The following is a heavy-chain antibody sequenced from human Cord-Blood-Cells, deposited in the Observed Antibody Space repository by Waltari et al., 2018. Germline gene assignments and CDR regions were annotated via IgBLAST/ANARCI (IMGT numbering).Heavy chain of an antibody. CDR1: GFSLSTSGVG. J-gene: IGHJ3*02. V-gene: IGHV2-5*02. D-gene: IGHD6-13*01. CDR3: AHRLKHSSPGAFDI. CDR2: IYWDDDK. Sequence: QITLKESGPTLVKPTQTLTLTCTFSGFSLSTSGVGAGWIRQPPGKALEWLALIYWDDDKRYSPSLKSRLTITKDTSKNQVVLTMTNMDPVDTATYYCAHRLKHSSPGAFDIWGQGTMVTVSS.